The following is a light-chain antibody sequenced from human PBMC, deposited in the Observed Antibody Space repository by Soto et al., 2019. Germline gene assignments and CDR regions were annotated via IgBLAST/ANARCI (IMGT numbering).Light chain of an antibody. V-gene: IGKV1-5*01. CDR2: DAS. Sequence: SPSSLSESAGDRVTITCRASQGISTYLNWYQQKPGKAPKLLIYDASNLEIGAPSRFSGSGSGTEFTLTISSLQPDDFATYYCQKYNSYLWTFGQGTKVDI. J-gene: IGKJ1*01. CDR1: QGISTY. CDR3: QKYNSYLWT.